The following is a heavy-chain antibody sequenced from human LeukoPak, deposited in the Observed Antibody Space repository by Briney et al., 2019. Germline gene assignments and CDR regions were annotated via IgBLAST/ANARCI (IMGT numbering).Heavy chain of an antibody. J-gene: IGHJ4*02. CDR1: GGSFSGYY. V-gene: IGHV4-34*01. Sequence: TSETLSFTCAVYGGSFSGYYWSWIRQPPGKGLEWIGEINHSGSTNYNPSLKSRVTISVDTSKNQFSLKLSSVTAADTAVYYCARGRRYSSSWYSDHWGQGTLVTVSS. CDR2: INHSGST. CDR3: ARGRRYSSSWYSDH. D-gene: IGHD6-13*01.